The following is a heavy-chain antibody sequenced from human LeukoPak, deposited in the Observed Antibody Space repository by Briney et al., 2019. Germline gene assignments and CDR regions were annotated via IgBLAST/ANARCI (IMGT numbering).Heavy chain of an antibody. D-gene: IGHD6-13*01. Sequence: GGSLRLSCAASGFTFSSYAMSWVRQAPGKGLEWVSSISSSSSYIYYADSVKGRFTISRDNSKNTLYLQMNSLRVEDTAVYYCAKSDTPWGSWYYFDYWGQGTLVTVSS. CDR3: AKSDTPWGSWYYFDY. J-gene: IGHJ4*02. V-gene: IGHV3-23*01. CDR1: GFTFSSYA. CDR2: ISSSSSYI.